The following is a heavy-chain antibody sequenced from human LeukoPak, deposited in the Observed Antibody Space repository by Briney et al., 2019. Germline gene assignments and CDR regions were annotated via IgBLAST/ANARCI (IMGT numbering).Heavy chain of an antibody. CDR3: ARARRYYDSRAFDI. CDR2: INHSGST. Sequence: SETLSLTCAVYGGSFSGYYWSWIRQPPGKGLEWIGEINHSGSTNHNPSLKSRVTISVDTSKNQFSLKLSSVTAADTAVYYCARARRYYDSRAFDIWGQGTMVTVSS. V-gene: IGHV4-34*01. CDR1: GGSFSGYY. J-gene: IGHJ3*02. D-gene: IGHD3-22*01.